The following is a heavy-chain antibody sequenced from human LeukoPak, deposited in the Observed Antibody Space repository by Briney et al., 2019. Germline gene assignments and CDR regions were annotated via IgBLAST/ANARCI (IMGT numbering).Heavy chain of an antibody. J-gene: IGHJ6*02. CDR2: INHSGST. Sequence: PSETLSLTCAVYGGSFSGYYWSWIRQPPGKGLEWIGGINHSGSTYYNPSLKSRVTISVDTSKNQFSLKLSSVTAADTAVYYCASRRRYYDSTSDYYYYGVDVWGQGTTVTVSS. D-gene: IGHD3-22*01. CDR3: ASRRRYYDSTSDYYYYGVDV. V-gene: IGHV4-34*01. CDR1: GGSFSGYY.